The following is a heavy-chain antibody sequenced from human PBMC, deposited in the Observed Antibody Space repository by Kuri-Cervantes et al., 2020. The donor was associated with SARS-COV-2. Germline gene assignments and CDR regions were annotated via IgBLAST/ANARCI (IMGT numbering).Heavy chain of an antibody. V-gene: IGHV4-39*01. J-gene: IGHJ4*02. D-gene: IGHD3-3*01. CDR3: ARGYFSNAEWFSDFDY. Sequence: GSLRLSCTVAGGSISSSSYYWGWIRQPPGKGLEWIGSIYYSGSTYYNPSLKSRVTISVDTSKNQFSLKLSSVTAADTAVYYCARGYFSNAEWFSDFDYWGQGTLVTVSS. CDR2: IYYSGST. CDR1: GGSISSSSYY.